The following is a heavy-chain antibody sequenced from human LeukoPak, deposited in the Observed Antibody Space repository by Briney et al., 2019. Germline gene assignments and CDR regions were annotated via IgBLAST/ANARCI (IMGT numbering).Heavy chain of an antibody. CDR3: AKDRATKWSFDY. CDR1: GGTFSSYA. CDR2: IIPIFGTA. D-gene: IGHD2-15*01. Sequence: SVKVSCKASGGTFSSYAISWVRQAPGQGLEWMGGIIPIFGTANYAQKFQGRVTITADESTSTAYMELSSLRSEDTAVYHCAKDRATKWSFDYWGQGTLVTVSS. V-gene: IGHV1-69*13. J-gene: IGHJ4*02.